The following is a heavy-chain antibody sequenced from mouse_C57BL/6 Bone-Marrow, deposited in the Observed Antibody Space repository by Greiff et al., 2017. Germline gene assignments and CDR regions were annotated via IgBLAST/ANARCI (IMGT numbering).Heavy chain of an antibody. CDR1: GYTFTSYW. D-gene: IGHD5-1*01. CDR3: ALDEYLQDYAMDY. J-gene: IGHJ4*01. CDR2: IYPGSGST. V-gene: IGHV1-55*01. Sequence: QVQLQQPGAELVKPGASVKMSCKASGYTFTSYWITWVTQRPGQGLEWIGDIYPGSGSTNYNEKFKSKATLTVDTSSSTAYMQLSSLTSEDAAVYYCALDEYLQDYAMDYWGQGTSVTVSS.